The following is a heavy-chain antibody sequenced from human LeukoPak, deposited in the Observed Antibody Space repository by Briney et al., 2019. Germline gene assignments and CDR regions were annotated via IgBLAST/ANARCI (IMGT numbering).Heavy chain of an antibody. CDR1: GGSFSGYY. Sequence: SGTLSLTCAVYGGSFSGYYWSWIRQPPGKGLEWIGEINHSGSTNYNPSLKRRVTISVDTSKNQFSLKLSSVTAADTAVYYCASAAYNYDVGYWGQGTLVTVSS. CDR3: ASAAYNYDVGY. J-gene: IGHJ4*02. D-gene: IGHD3-22*01. V-gene: IGHV4-34*01. CDR2: INHSGST.